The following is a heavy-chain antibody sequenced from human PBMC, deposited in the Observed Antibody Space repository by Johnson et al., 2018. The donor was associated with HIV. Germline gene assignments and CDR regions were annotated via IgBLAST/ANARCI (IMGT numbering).Heavy chain of an antibody. CDR1: GFTFSSYD. CDR2: IGTAGDT. Sequence: EKLVESGGGLVQPGGSLRLSCAASGFTFSSYDMHWVRQATGKGLEWVSAIGTAGDTYYPGSVKGRFTISRENAKNSLYLQMNSLRAEDTAVYYCAKDWSRTVGATLGPGAFDIWGQGTMVTVSS. V-gene: IGHV3-13*01. D-gene: IGHD1-26*01. CDR3: AKDWSRTVGATLGPGAFDI. J-gene: IGHJ3*02.